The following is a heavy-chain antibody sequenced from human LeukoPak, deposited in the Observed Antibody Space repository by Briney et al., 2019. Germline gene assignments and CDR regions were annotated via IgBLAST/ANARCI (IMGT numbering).Heavy chain of an antibody. J-gene: IGHJ3*02. D-gene: IGHD4-17*01. CDR1: GFTVSTNY. V-gene: IGHV3-53*01. CDR2: IYRSGST. Sequence: GGSLRLSCAASGFTVSTNYVSWVRQAPGKGLEWVSVIYRSGSTYYADSVKGRFTISRDNSKNTLYLQMNRLRAEDTAVYHCAKDPNGDYIGAFDMWGQGTMVTVSS. CDR3: AKDPNGDYIGAFDM.